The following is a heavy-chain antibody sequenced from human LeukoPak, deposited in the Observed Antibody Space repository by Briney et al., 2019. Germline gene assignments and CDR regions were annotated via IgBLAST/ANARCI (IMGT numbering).Heavy chain of an antibody. Sequence: GGSLRLSCAASGFSFSMYSMNWVRQAPGKGLEWISYISLSSSTIYYADSVKGRFTISRDNAKNSLYLQMSSLRTEDTAVYYCAREVGAIDYWGQGTLVTVSS. CDR1: GFSFSMYS. CDR2: ISLSSSTI. V-gene: IGHV3-48*04. D-gene: IGHD1-26*01. CDR3: AREVGAIDY. J-gene: IGHJ4*02.